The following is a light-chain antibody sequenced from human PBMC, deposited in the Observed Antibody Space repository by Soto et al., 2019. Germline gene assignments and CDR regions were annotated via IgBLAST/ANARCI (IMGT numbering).Light chain of an antibody. CDR1: ETVNRNY. CDR2: GVS. J-gene: IGKJ1*01. V-gene: IGKV3-20*01. CDR3: QQYIDSPRT. Sequence: EIVLTQSPGTLALSLGDGATLSCRASETVNRNYLAWYHQKPGQPPRLLIYGVSNRAPGVPDRFSSGGSGTEFTLTIVRLEPDDFGTYYCQQYIDSPRTFGQGTRVDVK.